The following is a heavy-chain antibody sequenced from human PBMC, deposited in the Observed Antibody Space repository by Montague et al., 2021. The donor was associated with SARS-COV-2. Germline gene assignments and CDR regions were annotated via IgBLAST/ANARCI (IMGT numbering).Heavy chain of an antibody. D-gene: IGHD5-12*01. J-gene: IGHJ4*02. CDR1: GGSISSDSYY. V-gene: IGHV4-61*02. Sequence: TLSLTRTLSGGSISSDSYYWSWIRQPAGKGLEWIGRAYTTGSTHYXPSLKSRVTISGDTSRNQFSLRLTSVTAADTAMYYCARAVIYGGYAFAYFDFWGQGVLVTVSS. CDR2: AYTTGST. CDR3: ARAVIYGGYAFAYFDF.